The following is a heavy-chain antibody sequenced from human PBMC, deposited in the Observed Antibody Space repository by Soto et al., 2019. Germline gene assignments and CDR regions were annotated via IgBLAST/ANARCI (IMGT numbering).Heavy chain of an antibody. Sequence: GGSLRLSCAASGFTFTKAWMNWVRQAPGKGLEWVGRIKAVASGETTDYAAPVKGRFTISRDASKNTVSLQMNRLQAEDAALYYCTSGFCTSTKCHWDDAFAIWGQGTMVTVSS. CDR3: TSGFCTSTKCHWDDAFAI. J-gene: IGHJ3*02. D-gene: IGHD2-2*01. CDR2: IKAVASGETT. V-gene: IGHV3-15*07. CDR1: GFTFTKAW.